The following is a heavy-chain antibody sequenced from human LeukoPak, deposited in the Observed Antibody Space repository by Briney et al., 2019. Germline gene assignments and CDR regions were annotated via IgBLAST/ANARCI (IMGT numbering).Heavy chain of an antibody. CDR2: ISGSGGST. CDR3: ARARLLLRVFDP. CDR1: GFTFSSYA. Sequence: GGSLRLSCAASGFTFSSYAMSWVRQAPGKGLEWVSAISGSGGSTYYADSVKGRFTISRDNSKNTLYLQMNSLRAEDTAVYYCARARLLLRVFDPWGQGTLVTVSS. D-gene: IGHD3-22*01. V-gene: IGHV3-23*01. J-gene: IGHJ5*02.